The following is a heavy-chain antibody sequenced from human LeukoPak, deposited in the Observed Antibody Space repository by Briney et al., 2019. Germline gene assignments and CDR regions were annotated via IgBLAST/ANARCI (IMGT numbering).Heavy chain of an antibody. D-gene: IGHD1-26*01. V-gene: IGHV3-48*01. CDR2: ISSSSSVI. CDR3: ARDQEWELPFDY. CDR1: GFAFSSFA. Sequence: PGGSLRLSCAASGFAFSSFAMTWVRQAPGKGLEWVSYISSSSSVINCADSVKGRFTISRDNAKNSLYLQMNSLRAEDTAVYYCARDQEWELPFDYWGQGTLVTVSS. J-gene: IGHJ4*02.